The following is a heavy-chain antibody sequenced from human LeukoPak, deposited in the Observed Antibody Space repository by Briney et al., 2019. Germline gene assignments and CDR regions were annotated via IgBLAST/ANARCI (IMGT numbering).Heavy chain of an antibody. CDR1: GFTFTTYW. Sequence: PGGSLRLSCAASGFTFTTYWMSWVRQAPGKRLEWVANIKQDGSEEYYVDSVKGRFTISRDNAKNSLYLQMNSLRAEDTAAYYCARDRFDILTGYNDAFDVWGQGTKVFVSS. CDR2: IKQDGSEE. V-gene: IGHV3-7*01. J-gene: IGHJ3*01. D-gene: IGHD3-9*01. CDR3: ARDRFDILTGYNDAFDV.